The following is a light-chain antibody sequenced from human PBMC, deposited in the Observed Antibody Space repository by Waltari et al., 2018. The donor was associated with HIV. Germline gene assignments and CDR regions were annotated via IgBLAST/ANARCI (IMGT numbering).Light chain of an antibody. Sequence: QAVVTQEPSLTVSPGDTVTLTCGSSTGAVTSGHYPYWFQQKPGQAPTTVIYDTKNKPAWTPGRFSGSLVGDKAALTLSGAQPEDEADYYCLLSYSGGPWVFGGGTKLTVL. J-gene: IGLJ3*02. CDR3: LLSYSGGPWV. CDR1: TGAVTSGHY. CDR2: DTK. V-gene: IGLV7-46*01.